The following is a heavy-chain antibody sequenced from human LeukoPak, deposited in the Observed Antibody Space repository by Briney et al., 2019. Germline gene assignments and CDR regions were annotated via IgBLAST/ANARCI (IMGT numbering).Heavy chain of an antibody. CDR3: ARDATRSVIVGAEDGFDY. V-gene: IGHV1-2*02. Sequence: ASVKVSCKASGYTFTDYYIHWVRQAPGQGLEWMGWINPNSGDTNYAQKLQGRVTMTKDTSTTTAYMELRSLRSDDTAIYYCARDATRSVIVGAEDGFDYWGQGTLVTVSS. CDR2: INPNSGDT. CDR1: GYTFTDYY. D-gene: IGHD1-26*01. J-gene: IGHJ4*02.